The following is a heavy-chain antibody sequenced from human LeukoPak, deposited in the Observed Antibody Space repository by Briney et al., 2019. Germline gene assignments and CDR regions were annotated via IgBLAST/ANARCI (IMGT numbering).Heavy chain of an antibody. CDR2: ISYDGSNE. D-gene: IGHD3-16*01. CDR1: GFTFSSYS. J-gene: IGHJ4*02. V-gene: IGHV3-30*04. CDR3: ARELRKTYYFDS. Sequence: GGSLRLSCAVSGFTFSSYSMHWVRQAPGKGLEWVAVISYDGSNEYYADSVKGRFTISRDNSKITLYLQMNSLRAEDTAMYYCARELRKTYYFDSWGQGTLVTVSS.